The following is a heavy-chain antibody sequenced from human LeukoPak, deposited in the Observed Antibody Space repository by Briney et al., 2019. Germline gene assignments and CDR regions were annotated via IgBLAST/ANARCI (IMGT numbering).Heavy chain of an antibody. CDR3: ATLIYDYVWGSYRYYFDY. D-gene: IGHD3-16*02. V-gene: IGHV1-46*01. CDR2: INPSGGST. J-gene: IGHJ4*02. CDR1: GYTFTSYY. Sequence: ASVKVSCKASGYTFTSYYMHWVRQAPGQGLEWMGIINPSGGSTSYAQKFQGRVTMTRDTSTSTVYMELSSLRSEDTAVYYCATLIYDYVWGSYRYYFDYWGQGTLVTVSS.